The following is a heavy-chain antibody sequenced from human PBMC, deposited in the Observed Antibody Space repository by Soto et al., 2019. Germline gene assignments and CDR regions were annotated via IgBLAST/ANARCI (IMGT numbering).Heavy chain of an antibody. Sequence: SETLSLTCTVSGGSISSYYWSWIRQPPGKGLEWIGYIYYSGSTNYNPSLKSRVTISVDTSKNQFSLKLSSVTAADTAVYYCERVYGDYYYYYMDVWGKGTTVTVS. D-gene: IGHD4-17*01. CDR1: GGSISSYY. J-gene: IGHJ6*03. CDR2: IYYSGST. V-gene: IGHV4-59*01. CDR3: ERVYGDYYYYYMDV.